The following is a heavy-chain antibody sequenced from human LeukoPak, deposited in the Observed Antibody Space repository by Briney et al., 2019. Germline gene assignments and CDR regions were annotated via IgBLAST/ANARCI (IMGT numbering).Heavy chain of an antibody. Sequence: GKSLRLSCAASGFTFRSYAIHWVRQAPGKGLEWVAFISWDGTIKYYADSVKGRFSISRDNSKNTLSLQMNSLRGEDTAVYYCARDRNTGTEGGRDYYGMDVWGQGTTVTVSS. D-gene: IGHD1-1*01. J-gene: IGHJ6*02. CDR2: ISWDGTIK. V-gene: IGHV3-30-3*01. CDR1: GFTFRSYA. CDR3: ARDRNTGTEGGRDYYGMDV.